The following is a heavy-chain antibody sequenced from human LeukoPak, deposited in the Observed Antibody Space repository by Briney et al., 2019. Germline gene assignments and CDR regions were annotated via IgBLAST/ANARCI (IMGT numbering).Heavy chain of an antibody. CDR3: ARLSLPANYYYYYYMDV. CDR2: IYYSGST. V-gene: IGHV4-59*01. Sequence: SETLSLTCTVSGGSISSYYWSWIRQPPGKGLEWIGYIYYSGSTNYNPSLKSRVTISVDTSKNQFSLKLSSVTAADTAVYYCARLSLPANYYYYYYMDVWGKGTTVTVSS. D-gene: IGHD1-26*01. CDR1: GGSISSYY. J-gene: IGHJ6*03.